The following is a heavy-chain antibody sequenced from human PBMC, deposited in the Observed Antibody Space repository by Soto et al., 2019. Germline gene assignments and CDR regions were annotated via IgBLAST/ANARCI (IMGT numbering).Heavy chain of an antibody. V-gene: IGHV3-9*01. CDR3: AKDRGSGSYAANYYYYGMDV. CDR1: GFTLSRYA. CDR2: INWNSGSI. Sequence: GGSLRLSCAASGFTLSRYAMHWVRQAPGKGLEWVSGINWNSGSIGYADSVKGRFTISRDNAKTSLYLQMNSLRAEDTALYYCAKDRGSGSYAANYYYYGMDVWGQGTTVTVSS. D-gene: IGHD3-10*01. J-gene: IGHJ6*02.